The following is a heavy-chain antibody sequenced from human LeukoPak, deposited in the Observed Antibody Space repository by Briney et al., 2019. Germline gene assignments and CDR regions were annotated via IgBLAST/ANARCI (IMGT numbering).Heavy chain of an antibody. CDR1: GFTFNSYW. V-gene: IGHV3-74*01. D-gene: IGHD3-10*01. Sequence: PGGSLRLSCEASGFTFNSYWMHWVRQVPGKGLVWVSRINSDGSSTSYADSVKGRFTISRDNAKNTLYLQMNSLRAEDTAVYYCAGLTSMVEQYWGQGTLVTVSS. J-gene: IGHJ4*02. CDR2: INSDGSST. CDR3: AGLTSMVEQY.